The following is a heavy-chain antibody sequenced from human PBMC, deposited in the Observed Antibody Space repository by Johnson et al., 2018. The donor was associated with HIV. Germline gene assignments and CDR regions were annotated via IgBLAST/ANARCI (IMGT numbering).Heavy chain of an antibody. CDR1: GFTFSSYA. CDR3: ARIPGSGWEHDAFDI. V-gene: IGHV3-48*04. J-gene: IGHJ3*02. CDR2: ISSSGSTI. Sequence: VQLVESGGGVVQPGRSLRLSCAASGFTFSSYAMTWMRQAPGKGLEWVSYISSSGSTIYYADSVKGRFTISRDNAKNSLYLQMNSLRAEDTAVYYCARIPGSGWEHDAFDIWGQGTMVTVSS. D-gene: IGHD6-19*01.